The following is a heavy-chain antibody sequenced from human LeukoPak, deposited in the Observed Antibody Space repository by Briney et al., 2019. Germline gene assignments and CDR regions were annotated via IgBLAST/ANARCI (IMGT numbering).Heavy chain of an antibody. CDR3: ARVGYYESSGYYEY. V-gene: IGHV1-2*06. Sequence: ASVKVSCKASGYTLTDYYMHWVRQAPGQGLEWMGRINPNSGGTNYAQKFQGRVTMTRDTSISTVYMELSRLRSDDTAVYYCARVGYYESSGYYEYWGQGTLVAVSS. CDR2: INPNSGGT. D-gene: IGHD3-22*01. CDR1: GYTLTDYY. J-gene: IGHJ4*02.